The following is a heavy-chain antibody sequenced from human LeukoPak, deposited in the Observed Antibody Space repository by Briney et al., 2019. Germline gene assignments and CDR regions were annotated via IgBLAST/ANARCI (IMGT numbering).Heavy chain of an antibody. CDR1: GFPLRSHG. CDR2: IGYDGSNK. CDR3: ARDAERYYYGSGSYEDY. V-gene: IGHV3-30*02. J-gene: IGHJ4*02. D-gene: IGHD3-10*01. Sequence: PGGPLTLPCEPSGFPLRSHGRHGAPQAPARGREGVAFIGYDGSNKYYADSVKGRFTISRDNSKNTLYLQMNSLRAEDTAVYYCARDAERYYYGSGSYEDYWGQGTLVTVSS.